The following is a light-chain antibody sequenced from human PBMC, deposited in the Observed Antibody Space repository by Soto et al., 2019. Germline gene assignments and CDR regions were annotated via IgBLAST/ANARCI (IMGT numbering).Light chain of an antibody. CDR2: DSS. Sequence: EIVLTPSPATLSLSPGERATLSCRASQSVSSYLAWYQQKPGQAPRLLIYDSSNRAAGIPARFSGSGSGTDFTLTSSSLEAEDFAVCSCQERSNWPRTGGQGTKVGIK. CDR3: QERSNWPRT. CDR1: QSVSSY. V-gene: IGKV3-11*01. J-gene: IGKJ1*01.